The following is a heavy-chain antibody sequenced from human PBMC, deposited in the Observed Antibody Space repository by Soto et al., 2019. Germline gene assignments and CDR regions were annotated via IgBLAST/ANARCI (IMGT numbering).Heavy chain of an antibody. J-gene: IGHJ6*02. D-gene: IGHD2-2*03. CDR1: RGTFIGLY. Sequence: WWALGLSCAVSRGTFIGLYWSWVRQAPGGGLEWIGDINHSGTTNYNASFQNRVTISVDKSTNNLSLKMTSVTAADAAVYYGARGRDYGYGSKFYGLDVWGQGTTVTVSS. CDR3: ARGRDYGYGSKFYGLDV. CDR2: INHSGTT. V-gene: IGHV4-34*01.